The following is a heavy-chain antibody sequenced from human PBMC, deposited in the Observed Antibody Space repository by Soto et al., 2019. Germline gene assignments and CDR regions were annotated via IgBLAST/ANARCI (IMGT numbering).Heavy chain of an antibody. CDR2: INHSGST. D-gene: IGHD3-10*01. J-gene: IGHJ6*02. Sequence: SETLSLTCTVSGGSVSSNSYSWSWIRQPPGKGLEWIGEINHSGSTNYNPSLKSRVTISVDTSKNQFSLKLSSVTAADTAVYYCARGESYYGMDVWGQGTTVTVSS. CDR1: GGSVSSNSYS. CDR3: ARGESYYGMDV. V-gene: IGHV4-39*07.